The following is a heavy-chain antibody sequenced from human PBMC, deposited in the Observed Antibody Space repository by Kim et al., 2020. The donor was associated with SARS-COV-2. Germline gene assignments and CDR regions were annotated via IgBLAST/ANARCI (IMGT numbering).Heavy chain of an antibody. Sequence: LSLTCAASGFTFSSYWMHWVRQAPGKGLVWVSRINSDGSSTSYADSVKGRFTISRDNAKNTLYLQMNSLRAEDTAVYYCARRTMVRGVIDWGQGTLVTVSS. CDR1: GFTFSSYW. CDR2: INSDGSST. V-gene: IGHV3-74*01. J-gene: IGHJ4*02. D-gene: IGHD3-10*01. CDR3: ARRTMVRGVID.